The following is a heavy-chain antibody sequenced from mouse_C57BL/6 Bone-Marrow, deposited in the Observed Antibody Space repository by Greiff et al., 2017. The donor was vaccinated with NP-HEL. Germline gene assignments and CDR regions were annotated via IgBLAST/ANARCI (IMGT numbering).Heavy chain of an antibody. J-gene: IGHJ2*01. Sequence: VQLQQPGTELVKPGASVKLSCKASGYTFTSYWMHWVKQRPGQGLEWIGNINPSNGGTNYNEKFKSKATLTVDKSSSTAYMQLSSLTSEDSAVYYCARMGQDYYGSSYVFDYWGQGTTLTVSS. CDR3: ARMGQDYYGSSYVFDY. D-gene: IGHD1-1*01. CDR1: GYTFTSYW. CDR2: INPSNGGT. V-gene: IGHV1-53*01.